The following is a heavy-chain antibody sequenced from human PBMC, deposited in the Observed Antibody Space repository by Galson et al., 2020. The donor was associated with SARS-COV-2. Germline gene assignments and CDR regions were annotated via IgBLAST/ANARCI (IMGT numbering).Heavy chain of an antibody. CDR2: IKPDGSGK. D-gene: IGHD2-15*01. CDR3: ARVDCSGGSCYPGNY. J-gene: IGHJ4*02. CDR1: GFGFSYYW. Sequence: GGSLGLSCGASGFGFSYYWMSWVRQAPGRGLEWVASIKPDGSGKFYVDSVKGRFTISSDNPKNSLFLQMNNLRFEDTAVYHCARVDCSGGSCYPGNYWGQGTLVTVSS. V-gene: IGHV3-7*03.